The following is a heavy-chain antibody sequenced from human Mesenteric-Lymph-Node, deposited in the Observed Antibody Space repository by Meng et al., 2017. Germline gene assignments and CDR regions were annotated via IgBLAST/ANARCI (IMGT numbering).Heavy chain of an antibody. CDR1: GGSISRSDW. V-gene: IGHV4-4*02. CDR2: TSHSGST. D-gene: IGHD3-22*01. CDR3: ASSDYYHSDY. J-gene: IGHJ4*02. Sequence: QVPLQEAGPGLVKPSETLSLTCAVSGGSISRSDWWSWVRQPPGKGLEWIGETSHSGSTNYSPSLKSRVTISLDKSKNQLSLKLNSVTAADTAVYYCASSDYYHSDYWGQGTLVTVSS.